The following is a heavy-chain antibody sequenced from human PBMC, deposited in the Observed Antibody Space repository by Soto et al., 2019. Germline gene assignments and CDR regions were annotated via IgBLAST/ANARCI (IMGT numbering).Heavy chain of an antibody. CDR1: GGSISSSNW. CDR2: IYHSGST. J-gene: IGHJ3*02. Sequence: SETLSLTCAVSGGSISSSNWWSWVRQPPGXGLEWIGEIYHSGSTNYNPSLKSRVTISVDKSKNQFSLKLSSVTAADTAVYYCARDHLNYYDSSGYYMGDAFDIWGQGTMVTVTS. D-gene: IGHD3-22*01. V-gene: IGHV4-4*02. CDR3: ARDHLNYYDSSGYYMGDAFDI.